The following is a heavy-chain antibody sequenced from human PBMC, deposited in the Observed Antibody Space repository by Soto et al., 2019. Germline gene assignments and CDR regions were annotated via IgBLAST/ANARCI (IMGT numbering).Heavy chain of an antibody. Sequence: PSETLSLTCTVSGASISGYHWSWIRQFPGKGLECLGYISYSGATNYNPSLKSRVTMSIDTSKNQFSLQLNSVTAADTAVYYCARVDNTAMVIGAFDIWGQGTMVT. CDR3: ARVDNTAMVIGAFDI. CDR1: GASISGYH. J-gene: IGHJ3*02. CDR2: ISYSGAT. D-gene: IGHD5-18*01. V-gene: IGHV4-59*08.